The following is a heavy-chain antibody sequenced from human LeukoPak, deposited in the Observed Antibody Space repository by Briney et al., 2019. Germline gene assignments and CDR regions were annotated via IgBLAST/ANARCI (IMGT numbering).Heavy chain of an antibody. CDR2: ISYDGTND. J-gene: IGHJ4*02. CDR3: ATDGYCSGGNCYAGHFHY. D-gene: IGHD2-15*01. Sequence: AGRSLRLSCAASEFSLRSYGMNWVRQAPGKGLEWVALISYDGTNDYYVDSVRGRFTVSRDNSKNTLSLQMNSLRGEDTALYYCATDGYCSGGNCYAGHFHYWGQGPLVTVSS. CDR1: EFSLRSYG. V-gene: IGHV3-30*03.